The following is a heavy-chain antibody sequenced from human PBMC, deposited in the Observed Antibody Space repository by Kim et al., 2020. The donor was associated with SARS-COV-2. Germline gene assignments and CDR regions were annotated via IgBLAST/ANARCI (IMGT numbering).Heavy chain of an antibody. Sequence: VKGRFNIYRDDSKHTLYLQMNSLRAEDTAVYYCAKEGHDFWSGPKYVQYWGQGTLVTVSS. D-gene: IGHD3-3*01. V-gene: IGHV3-30*02. CDR3: AKEGHDFWSGPKYVQY. J-gene: IGHJ1*01.